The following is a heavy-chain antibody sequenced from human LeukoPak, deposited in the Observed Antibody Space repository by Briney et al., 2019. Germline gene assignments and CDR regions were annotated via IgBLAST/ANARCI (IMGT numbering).Heavy chain of an antibody. D-gene: IGHD5-24*01. V-gene: IGHV1-2*02. Sequence: ASVKVYCKASGYTFTGYYMHWVRQAPGQGLEWLGWINPNSGGTNYAQKFQGRVTMTRDTSISTAYMELSRLRADDTAVYYCAADREGYNVFDYWGVGTLVTVSS. CDR3: AADREGYNVFDY. J-gene: IGHJ4*02. CDR1: GYTFTGYY. CDR2: INPNSGGT.